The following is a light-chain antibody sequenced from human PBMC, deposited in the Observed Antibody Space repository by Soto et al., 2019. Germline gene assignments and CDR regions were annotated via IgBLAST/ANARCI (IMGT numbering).Light chain of an antibody. Sequence: QSALTQPASVSGSPGQSITISCTGTSSDVGSYNLVSWYQQHPGKAPKLMIYEGTKRPSGVSIRFSGSKSGDTASLTVSGLQAEDEADYYCCSYAGSATFVFGTGTKLNVL. V-gene: IGLV2-23*03. CDR3: CSYAGSATFV. CDR1: SSDVGSYNL. CDR2: EGT. J-gene: IGLJ1*01.